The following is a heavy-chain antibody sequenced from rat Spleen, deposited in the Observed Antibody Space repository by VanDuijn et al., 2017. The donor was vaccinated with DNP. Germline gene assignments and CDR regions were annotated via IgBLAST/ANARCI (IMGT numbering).Heavy chain of an antibody. CDR2: IRYSGST. V-gene: IGHV3-1*01. J-gene: IGHJ4*01. CDR1: GYSITSNY. Sequence: EVQLQESGPGLVKPSQSLSLTCSVPGYSITSNYWGWIRKFPGNKMEWIGHIRYSGSTSYNPSPKSRICITRDTSKNQCFLQLNSVTTEDTATYYCASYYYDGYYAMDAWGQGTSVTVSS. CDR3: ASYYYDGYYAMDA. D-gene: IGHD1-12*02.